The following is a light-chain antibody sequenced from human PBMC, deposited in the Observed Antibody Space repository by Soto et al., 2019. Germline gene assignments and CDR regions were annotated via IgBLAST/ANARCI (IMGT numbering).Light chain of an antibody. CDR2: EVN. CDR3: SSYAGSNHLV. Sequence: QSALTQPPSASGSPGQSVTISCTGTSSDVGGYNYVSWYQQHPGKAPKLIIYEVNKRPSGVPDRFSGSKSGNTASLTVSGLQAEDEADYYCSSYAGSNHLVFGGGTKLTVL. J-gene: IGLJ2*01. V-gene: IGLV2-8*01. CDR1: SSDVGGYNY.